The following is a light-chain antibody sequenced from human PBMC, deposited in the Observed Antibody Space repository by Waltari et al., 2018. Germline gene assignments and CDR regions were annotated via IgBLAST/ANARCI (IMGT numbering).Light chain of an antibody. CDR1: ESISKY. Sequence: DIVLTQSPGTLSLSPGERATLSYRASESISKYLAWYQQRPGQAPRLLIYAASNRATGVPDRFSGSGSGTDFSLTISRLEPEDFAVYYCQMYVRLPVTFGQGTKVEIK. CDR2: AAS. CDR3: QMYVRLPVT. V-gene: IGKV3-20*01. J-gene: IGKJ1*01.